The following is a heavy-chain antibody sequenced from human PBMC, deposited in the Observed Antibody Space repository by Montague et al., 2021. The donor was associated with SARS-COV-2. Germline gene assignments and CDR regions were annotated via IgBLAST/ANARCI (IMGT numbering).Heavy chain of an antibody. J-gene: IGHJ4*02. CDR3: AVQPRDSSAWHPFDH. CDR2: MSHAGNYE. CDR1: GFTFSTYA. Sequence: SLRLSCAASGFTFSTYAIHWVRQAPGKGLEWVAIMSHAGNYEHYXDSVKGRFTISRDSSKNTLHLQMNSLTAEDTAVYYCAVQPRDSSAWHPFDHWGQGTLVTVSS. V-gene: IGHV3-33*01. D-gene: IGHD6-19*01.